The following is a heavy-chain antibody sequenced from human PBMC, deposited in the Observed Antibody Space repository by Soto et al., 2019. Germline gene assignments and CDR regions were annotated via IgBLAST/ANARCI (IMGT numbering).Heavy chain of an antibody. V-gene: IGHV3-23*01. J-gene: IGHJ4*02. Sequence: GGSLRLSCAASGFTFSSYAMSWVRQAPGKGLEWVSAISGSGGSTYYADSVKGRFTISRDNSKNTLYLQMNSLRAEDTAVYYCAKVPPELRFLEWLLSYFDYWGQGTLVTVSS. CDR2: ISGSGGST. D-gene: IGHD3-3*01. CDR3: AKVPPELRFLEWLLSYFDY. CDR1: GFTFSSYA.